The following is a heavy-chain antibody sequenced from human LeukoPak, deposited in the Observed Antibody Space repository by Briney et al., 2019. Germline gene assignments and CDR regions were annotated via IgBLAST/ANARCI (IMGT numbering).Heavy chain of an antibody. CDR2: ISSSSSTI. CDR1: GFTFSSHS. CDR3: ARDSGTYYDILTGPDAFDI. J-gene: IGHJ3*02. Sequence: PGGSLRLSCAASGFTFSSHSMNWVRQAPGKGLEWVSYISSSSSTIYYADSVKGRFTISRDNAKNSLYLQMNSLRAEDTAVYYCARDSGTYYDILTGPDAFDIWGQGTMVTVSS. D-gene: IGHD3-9*01. V-gene: IGHV3-48*01.